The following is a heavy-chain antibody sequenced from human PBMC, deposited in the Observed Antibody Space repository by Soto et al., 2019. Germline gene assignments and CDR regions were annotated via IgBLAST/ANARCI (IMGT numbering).Heavy chain of an antibody. V-gene: IGHV5-10-1*01. D-gene: IGHD2-8*01. Sequence: GESLKISCKGSGYSFTSYWISWVRQMPGKGLEWMGRIDPSDSYTNYSPSFQGHVTISADKSISTAYLQWSRLKATDTAMYYCARWLYSGMDVWGQGTTVTVSS. CDR3: ARWLYSGMDV. CDR1: GYSFTSYW. CDR2: IDPSDSYT. J-gene: IGHJ6*02.